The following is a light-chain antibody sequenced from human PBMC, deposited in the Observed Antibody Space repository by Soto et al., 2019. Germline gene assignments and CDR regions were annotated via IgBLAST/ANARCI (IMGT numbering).Light chain of an antibody. J-gene: IGKJ2*01. CDR3: QQYTNWPPYT. CDR2: GAS. Sequence: EIVMTQSPATLSVSPGERATLSCRASQSVSTNLAWYQQKPGQSPRLLIYGASTRATGIPARFSGSGSETEFILTISSLQSEDFAVYYCQQYTNWPPYTFGQGTNLEIK. V-gene: IGKV3-15*01. CDR1: QSVSTN.